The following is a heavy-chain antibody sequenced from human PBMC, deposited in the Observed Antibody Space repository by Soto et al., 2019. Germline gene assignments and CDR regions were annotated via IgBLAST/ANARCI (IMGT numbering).Heavy chain of an antibody. Sequence: SVKVSCKASGGTFSSYAISWVRQAPGQGLEWMGGIIPIFGTANYAQKFQGRVTITADESTSTAYMELSSLRSEDTAVYYCARDRGIVVVPAAMYYYYGMDVWGQGTTVTVSS. CDR3: ARDRGIVVVPAAMYYYYGMDV. D-gene: IGHD2-2*01. CDR2: IIPIFGTA. J-gene: IGHJ6*02. CDR1: GGTFSSYA. V-gene: IGHV1-69*13.